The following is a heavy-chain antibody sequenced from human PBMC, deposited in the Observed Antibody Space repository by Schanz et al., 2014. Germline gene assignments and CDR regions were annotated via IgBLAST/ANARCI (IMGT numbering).Heavy chain of an antibody. CDR2: ISPSSSYI. D-gene: IGHD2-15*01. J-gene: IGHJ6*02. CDR3: ARVELSVYYYAMDV. CDR1: GFIFNDYY. Sequence: QVQLVESGGGLVKPGGSLRLSCAASGFIFNDYYMNWIRQAPGKGLEYISSISPSSSYIYYADSVKGRFTISRDNAKNSLYLQMNSLRAEDAAVYYCARVELSVYYYAMDVWGQGTTVTVSS. V-gene: IGHV3-11*06.